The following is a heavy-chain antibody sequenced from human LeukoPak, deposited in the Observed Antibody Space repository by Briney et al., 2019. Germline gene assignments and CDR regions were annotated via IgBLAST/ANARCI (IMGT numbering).Heavy chain of an antibody. CDR2: SSGSGGKT. J-gene: IGHJ6*02. Sequence: GGSLRLSCASSGFIFSSYVVSWVRQAPGKGLEWVSGSSGSGGKTYYADSVKGRFTISRDNSKNTLYLQMNSLRAEDTAVYYCAKEATVTTQYHFYGMDLWGQGTTVTVSS. CDR3: AKEATVTTQYHFYGMDL. D-gene: IGHD4-17*01. CDR1: GFIFSSYV. V-gene: IGHV3-23*01.